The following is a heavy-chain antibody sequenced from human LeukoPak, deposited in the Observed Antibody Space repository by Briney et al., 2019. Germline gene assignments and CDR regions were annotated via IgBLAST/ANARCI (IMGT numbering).Heavy chain of an antibody. D-gene: IGHD3-9*01. CDR3: AREADDSVYYFDH. J-gene: IGHJ4*02. CDR1: GFTFSRYW. CDR2: IKQDGNEK. Sequence: GGSLRLSCAASGFTFSRYWMSWVRQAPGKGLEWVANIKQDGNEKYYVDYVKGRFTISRDNAKNSLYLQINSLRAEDTAVYYCAREADDSVYYFDHWGQGTLVTVSS. V-gene: IGHV3-7*01.